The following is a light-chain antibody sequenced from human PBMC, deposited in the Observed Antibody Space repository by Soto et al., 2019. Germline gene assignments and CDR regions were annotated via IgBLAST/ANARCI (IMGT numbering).Light chain of an antibody. CDR2: GAT. CDR1: QSLTTY. J-gene: IGKJ4*01. V-gene: IGKV3-15*01. Sequence: GMTQSPATLSVSPGETATLSCRASQSLTTYLAWYQQKPGQAPRLLIHGATTRASGIPARFSGSGSGPEFTLTINSLQSEDFAIYYCQPYNNWPLTFGGGTKVDIK. CDR3: QPYNNWPLT.